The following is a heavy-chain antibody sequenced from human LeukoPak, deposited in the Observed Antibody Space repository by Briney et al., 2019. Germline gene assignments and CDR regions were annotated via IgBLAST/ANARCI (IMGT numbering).Heavy chain of an antibody. J-gene: IGHJ4*02. CDR1: GGSISTTSYY. V-gene: IGHV4-39*07. D-gene: IGHD3-22*01. CDR2: IYHSGST. Sequence: SETLSLTCTVSGGSISTTSYYWGWIRQPPGKGLEWIGSIYHSGSTNYNPSLKSRVTISVDTSKNQFSLKLSSVTAADTAVYYCARDSSGYPDYWGQGTLVTVSS. CDR3: ARDSSGYPDY.